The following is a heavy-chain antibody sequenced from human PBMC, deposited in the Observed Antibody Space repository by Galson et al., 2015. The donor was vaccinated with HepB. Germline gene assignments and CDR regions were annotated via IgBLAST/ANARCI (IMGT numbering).Heavy chain of an antibody. CDR3: AKDCEGAVAGTWSFDY. V-gene: IGHV3-23*01. J-gene: IGHJ4*02. Sequence: SLRLSCAASGFTFSSYAMSWVRQAPGKGLEWVSAISGSGGSTYYADSVKGRFTISRDNSKNTLYLQMNSLRAEDTAVYYCAKDCEGAVAGTWSFDYWGQGTLVTVSS. CDR2: ISGSGGST. CDR1: GFTFSSYA. D-gene: IGHD6-19*01.